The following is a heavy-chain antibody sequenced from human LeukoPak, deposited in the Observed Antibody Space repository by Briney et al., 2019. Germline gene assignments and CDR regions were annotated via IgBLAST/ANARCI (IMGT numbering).Heavy chain of an antibody. Sequence: GGSLRLSCAASGFTFSSYGMHWVRQAPGKGLEWVAVIWYDGSNKYYADSVKGRFTISRDNSKNTLYLQMNSLRAEDTAVYYCAKGNIAVAEDWFDPWGQGTLVTVSS. CDR1: GFTFSSYG. CDR2: IWYDGSNK. J-gene: IGHJ5*02. V-gene: IGHV3-33*06. CDR3: AKGNIAVAEDWFDP. D-gene: IGHD6-19*01.